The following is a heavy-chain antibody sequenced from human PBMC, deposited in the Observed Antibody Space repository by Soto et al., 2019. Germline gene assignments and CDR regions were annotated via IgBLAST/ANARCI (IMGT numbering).Heavy chain of an antibody. CDR3: AKDVYNGWGLYDYYGMDV. V-gene: IGHV3-30*18. D-gene: IGHD6-19*01. CDR2: ISYDGSNK. Sequence: QVQLVESGGGVVQPGRSLRLSCAASGFTFSSYGMHWVRQAPGKGLEWVAVISYDGSNKYYADSVKGRFTISRDNSKNTMYMQKNSLSAEATAVYYCAKDVYNGWGLYDYYGMDVWGQGTTVTVSS. J-gene: IGHJ6*02. CDR1: GFTFSSYG.